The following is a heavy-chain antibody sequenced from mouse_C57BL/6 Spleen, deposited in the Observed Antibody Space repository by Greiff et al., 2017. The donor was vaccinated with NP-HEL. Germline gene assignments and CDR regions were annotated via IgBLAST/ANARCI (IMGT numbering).Heavy chain of an antibody. V-gene: IGHV1-69*01. J-gene: IGHJ3*01. Sequence: VQLQQPGAELVMPGASVKLSCKASGYTFTSYWMHWVKQRPGQGLEWIGEIDPSDSYTNYNQKFKGKSTLTVDKSSSTAYMQLSSLTSEDSAVYYCARDYGQRGFAYWGQGTLVTVSA. D-gene: IGHD1-1*02. CDR2: IDPSDSYT. CDR1: GYTFTSYW. CDR3: ARDYGQRGFAY.